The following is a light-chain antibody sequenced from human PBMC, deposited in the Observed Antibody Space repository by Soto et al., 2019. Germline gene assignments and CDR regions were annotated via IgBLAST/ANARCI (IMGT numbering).Light chain of an antibody. CDR3: GTWDTSLSGSV. J-gene: IGLJ2*01. CDR2: DND. Sequence: QSVLTQPPSVSAAPGQKGTISCSGASSNIGNNYVSWYQQLPGAAPKLLIYDNDKRPPGIPDRFSGSKSGTSASLGITGLQTGDEADYYCGTWDTSLSGSVFGGGTKLTVL. CDR1: SSNIGNNY. V-gene: IGLV1-51*01.